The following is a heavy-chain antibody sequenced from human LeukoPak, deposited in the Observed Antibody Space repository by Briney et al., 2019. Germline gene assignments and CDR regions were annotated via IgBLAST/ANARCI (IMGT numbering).Heavy chain of an antibody. Sequence: ASVKVSCKASGYTFTSYGISWVRQAPGQGLEWMGWISAYNGNTNYAQKLQGRVTVTTDTSTSTAYMELRSLRSDDTAAYYCARGIAAAGIGDEYYFDYWGQGTLVTVSS. J-gene: IGHJ4*02. CDR3: ARGIAAAGIGDEYYFDY. D-gene: IGHD6-13*01. CDR2: ISAYNGNT. CDR1: GYTFTSYG. V-gene: IGHV1-18*01.